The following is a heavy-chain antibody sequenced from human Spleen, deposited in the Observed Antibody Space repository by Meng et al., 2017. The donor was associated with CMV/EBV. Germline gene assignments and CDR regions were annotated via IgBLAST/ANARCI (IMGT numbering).Heavy chain of an antibody. V-gene: IGHV4-34*01. CDR3: ARAIVRVTGFDP. Sequence: LTCAVYGESFSDNNWGWIRQSPGKGLEWIGEINHRGSTNYNPSLKSRVTISVDTSKNQFSLELRSVTAADTAVYYCARAIVRVTGFDPWGQGTLVTVSS. CDR2: INHRGST. J-gene: IGHJ5*02. D-gene: IGHD1-26*01. CDR1: GESFSDNN.